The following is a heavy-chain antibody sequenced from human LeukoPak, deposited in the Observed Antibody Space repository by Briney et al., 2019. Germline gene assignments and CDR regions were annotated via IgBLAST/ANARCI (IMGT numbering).Heavy chain of an antibody. Sequence: PSETLSLTCSVSGGSVSSGTYYWSWIRQPPGKALEWIGYIYYSGSTNYNPSLKSRVTLSVDTSKNQFSLKLSSVTAADTAVYYCARGDYYDGGGRNWFDPWGQGTLVTVSS. CDR2: IYYSGST. CDR1: GGSVSSGTYY. CDR3: ARGDYYDGGGRNWFDP. J-gene: IGHJ5*02. V-gene: IGHV4-61*01. D-gene: IGHD3-16*01.